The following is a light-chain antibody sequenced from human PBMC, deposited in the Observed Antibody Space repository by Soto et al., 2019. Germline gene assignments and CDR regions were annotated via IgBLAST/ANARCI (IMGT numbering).Light chain of an antibody. CDR2: DAS. CDR1: QSIGRN. V-gene: IGKV3-15*01. CDR3: QQYNNWPRT. J-gene: IGKJ1*01. Sequence: ETVMTQSPATLSVSPGERAALSCRASQSIGRNLAWYQQKPGQAPRLLIYDASSRTTEFPARFSGSGSGTEFTLSISSLQSEDFAVYYRQQYNNWPRTFGPGTKVEIK.